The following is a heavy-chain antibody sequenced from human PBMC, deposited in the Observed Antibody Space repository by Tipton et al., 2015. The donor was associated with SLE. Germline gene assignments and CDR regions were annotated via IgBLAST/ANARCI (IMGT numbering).Heavy chain of an antibody. V-gene: IGHV4-38-2*01. CDR2: IYHSGTT. J-gene: IGHJ6*02. D-gene: IGHD1-26*01. CDR3: ATGRGADGYYTYGLDV. Sequence: TLSLTCVVSRYSISSGHYWGWIRQPPGKGLEWIGSIYHSGTTYYNPSLKSRVTISVDTSKNQFSLKLTSVTAADTAVYYCATGRGADGYYTYGLDVWGQGATVTVSS. CDR1: RYSISSGHY.